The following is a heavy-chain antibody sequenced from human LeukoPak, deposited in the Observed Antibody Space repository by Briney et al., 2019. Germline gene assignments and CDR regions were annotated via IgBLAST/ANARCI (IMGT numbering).Heavy chain of an antibody. CDR2: INPNSGGT. Sequence: GASVKVSCKASGYTFTGYYMHWVRQAPRQGLEWMGRINPNSGGTNYAQKFQGRVTMTRDTSISTAYMELSRLRSDDTAVYYCARARMTRDGYNWDYWGQGTLVTVSS. D-gene: IGHD5-24*01. CDR1: GYTFTGYY. J-gene: IGHJ4*02. V-gene: IGHV1-2*06. CDR3: ARARMTRDGYNWDY.